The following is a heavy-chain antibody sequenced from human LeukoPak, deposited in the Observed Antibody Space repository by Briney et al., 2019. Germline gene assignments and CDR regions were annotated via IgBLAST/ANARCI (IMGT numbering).Heavy chain of an antibody. V-gene: IGHV4-30-2*01. CDR3: ARHMSGYDPVFDY. Sequence: SQTLSLTSTVSGGSISSGGYYWSWIRQPPGKGLEWIGYIYHSGSTYYNPSLKSRVTISVDRSKNQFSLKLSSVTAADTAVYYCARHMSGYDPVFDYWGQGTLVTVSS. D-gene: IGHD5-12*01. J-gene: IGHJ4*02. CDR1: GGSISSGGYY. CDR2: IYHSGST.